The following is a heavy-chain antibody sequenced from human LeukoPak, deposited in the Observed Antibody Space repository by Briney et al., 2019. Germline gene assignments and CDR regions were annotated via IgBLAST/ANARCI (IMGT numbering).Heavy chain of an antibody. V-gene: IGHV3-21*01. CDR1: GFTFSSYS. D-gene: IGHD3/OR15-3a*01. CDR3: ARDRRDWGFDY. Sequence: PGGSLRLSCAASGFTFSSYSMNWVHQAPGKGLEWVSSISSSSSYIYYADSVKGQFTISRDNAKNSLYLQMNSLRAEDTAVYYCARDRRDWGFDYWGQGTLVTVSS. J-gene: IGHJ4*02. CDR2: ISSSSSYI.